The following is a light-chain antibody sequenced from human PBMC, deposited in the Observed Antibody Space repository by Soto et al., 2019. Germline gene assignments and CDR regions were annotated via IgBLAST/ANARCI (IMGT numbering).Light chain of an antibody. CDR1: QSVSSN. J-gene: IGKJ1*01. Sequence: EIVMTQSPATLSVSPGERATLSCRASQSVSSNLAWYQQKPGQAPRLLIYGASTRATSIAARFSGSGSWTEHTITISSLQSEDVAGYYCQQYNNWPPWTFGQGTKVEIK. V-gene: IGKV3D-15*01. CDR3: QQYNNWPPWT. CDR2: GAS.